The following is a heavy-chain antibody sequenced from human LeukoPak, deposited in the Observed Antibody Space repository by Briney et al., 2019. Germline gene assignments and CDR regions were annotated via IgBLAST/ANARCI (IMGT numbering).Heavy chain of an antibody. V-gene: IGHV1-2*02. CDR1: GYTFTGYY. J-gene: IGHJ5*02. D-gene: IGHD6-13*01. CDR2: INPNSGGT. CDR3: AREGAAATNWFDP. Sequence: GASVKVSCKASGYTFTGYYMHWVRQAPGQGLEWMGWINPNSGGTNYAQKFQGRVTMTRDTSISTAYMELNRLRSDDTAVYYCAREGAAATNWFDPWGQGTLVTVSS.